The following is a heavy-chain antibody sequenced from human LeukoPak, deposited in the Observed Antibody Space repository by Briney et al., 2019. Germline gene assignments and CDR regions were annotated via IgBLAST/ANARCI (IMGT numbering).Heavy chain of an antibody. CDR3: ARRMTTVTKDAFDI. J-gene: IGHJ3*02. V-gene: IGHV3-21*01. CDR1: GFTFSSYS. Sequence: GGFLRLSCAASGFTFSSYSMNWVRQAPGKGLEWVSSISSSSSYIYYADSVKGRFTISRDNAKNSLYLQMNSLRAEDTAVYYCARRMTTVTKDAFDIWGQGTMVTVSS. D-gene: IGHD4-17*01. CDR2: ISSSSSYI.